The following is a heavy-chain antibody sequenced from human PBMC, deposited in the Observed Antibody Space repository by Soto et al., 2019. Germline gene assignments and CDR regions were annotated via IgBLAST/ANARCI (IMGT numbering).Heavy chain of an antibody. CDR3: ARDWCYYDSSGYSQNDY. J-gene: IGHJ4*02. CDR2: ISAYNGNT. D-gene: IGHD3-22*01. CDR1: GYTFTSYG. V-gene: IGHV1-18*01. Sequence: ASVKVSCKASGYTFTSYGISWVRQAPGQGLEWMGWISAYNGNTNYAQKLQGRVTMTTDTSTSTAYMELRSLRSDDTAMYYCARDWCYYDSSGYSQNDYWGQGTLVTVSS.